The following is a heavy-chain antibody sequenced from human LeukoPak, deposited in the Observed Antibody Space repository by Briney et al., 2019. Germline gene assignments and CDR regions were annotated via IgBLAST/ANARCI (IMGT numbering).Heavy chain of an antibody. D-gene: IGHD3-16*01. CDR1: GGSISSSSYY. CDR3: ARVGEWEYYFDY. CDR2: IYYSGST. J-gene: IGHJ4*02. Sequence: SETLSLTCTVSGGSISSSSYYWGWIRQPPGKGLEWIGYIYYSGSTNYNPSLKSRVTISVDTSKNQFSLKLSSVTAADTAVYYCARVGEWEYYFDYWGQGTLVTVSS. V-gene: IGHV4-61*05.